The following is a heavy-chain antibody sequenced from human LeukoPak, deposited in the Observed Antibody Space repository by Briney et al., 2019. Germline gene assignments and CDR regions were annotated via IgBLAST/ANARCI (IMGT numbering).Heavy chain of an antibody. CDR1: GFTFSNYA. V-gene: IGHV3-30*04. Sequence: GGSLRLSCAASGFTFSNYALHWVRQAPGKGLEWVAIISFDGSNKYYADSVRGRFTISRDNSQNTLYLQMNSLRAEDTAVYYCARTIEMATISYFDYWGQGTLVTVSS. CDR2: ISFDGSNK. CDR3: ARTIEMATISYFDY. J-gene: IGHJ4*02. D-gene: IGHD5-24*01.